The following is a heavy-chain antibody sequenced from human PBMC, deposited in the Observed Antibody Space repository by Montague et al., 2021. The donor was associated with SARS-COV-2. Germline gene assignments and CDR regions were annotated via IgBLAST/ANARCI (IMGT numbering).Heavy chain of an antibody. CDR1: GDSIRESH. CDR2: IDNSGST. D-gene: IGHD1-20*01. Sequence: SETLSLTCTVSGDSIRESHWSWIRQPPGKGLEWIGYIDNSGSTNYNPALESRVTLTVSASNNQFYLTLRSVTAADTAVYYCARLTGSRVYYYHYGLDVWGQETTVTVSS. V-gene: IGHV4-4*09. CDR3: ARLTGSRVYYYHYGLDV. J-gene: IGHJ6*02.